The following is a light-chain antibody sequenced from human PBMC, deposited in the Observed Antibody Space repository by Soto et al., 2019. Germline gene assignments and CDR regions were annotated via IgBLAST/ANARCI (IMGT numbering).Light chain of an antibody. V-gene: IGKV2-28*01. CDR2: LGS. CDR1: QSLLHSDGYNY. J-gene: IGKJ4*01. CDR3: MQALQTPLT. Sequence: DVVMTQSPLSLPVTPGEPASISCRSSQSLLHSDGYNYLDWFLQRPGQSPQVLIYLGSNRAPGVPDRCSGSGSGTDFTLKISRVEAEDVVVYYCMQALQTPLTFGGGTKVEIK.